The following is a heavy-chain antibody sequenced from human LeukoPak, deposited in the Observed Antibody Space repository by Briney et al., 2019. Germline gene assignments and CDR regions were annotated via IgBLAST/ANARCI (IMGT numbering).Heavy chain of an antibody. V-gene: IGHV3-23*01. CDR1: GFTFSSYA. CDR3: AKAASSSWPSYYYGMDV. Sequence: PGGSLRLSCAGSGFTFSSYAMSWVRQAPGKGLEWVSASSGSGGSTYYADSVKGRFTISKDNSKNTVYLQISSLRVDDTAVYYCAKAASSSWPSYYYGMDVWGQGTTVTVSS. D-gene: IGHD6-13*01. J-gene: IGHJ6*02. CDR2: SSGSGGST.